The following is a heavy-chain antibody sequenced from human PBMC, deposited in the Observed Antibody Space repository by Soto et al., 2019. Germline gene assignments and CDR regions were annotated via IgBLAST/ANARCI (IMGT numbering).Heavy chain of an antibody. V-gene: IGHV4-39*01. J-gene: IGHJ6*02. CDR2: IYYSGST. CDR3: ARPGPQNSGGMDV. Sequence: SETLSLTCTVSGGSISSSSYYWGWIRQPPGKGLEWIGSIYYSGSTYYNPSLKSRVTISVDTSKNQFSLKLSSVTAADTAVYYCARPGPQNSGGMDVWGQGTTVTVS. CDR1: GGSISSSSYY. D-gene: IGHD3-10*01.